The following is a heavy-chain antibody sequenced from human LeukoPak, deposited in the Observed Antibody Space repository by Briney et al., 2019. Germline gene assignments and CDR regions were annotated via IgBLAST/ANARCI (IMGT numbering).Heavy chain of an antibody. V-gene: IGHV3-23*01. CDR3: ADTAMVNDAFDI. Sequence: GGSLRLSCAASGFTFSSYAMGWVRQAPGKGLEWVSAISGSGGSTYYADSVKGRFTISRDNSKNTLYLQMNSLRAEDTAVYYCADTAMVNDAFDIWGQGTMVTVSS. J-gene: IGHJ3*02. CDR2: ISGSGGST. CDR1: GFTFSSYA. D-gene: IGHD5-18*01.